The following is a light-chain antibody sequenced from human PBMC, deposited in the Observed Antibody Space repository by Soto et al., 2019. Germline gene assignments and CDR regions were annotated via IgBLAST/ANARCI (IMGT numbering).Light chain of an antibody. CDR2: EGS. CDR1: SSDGGGYDL. V-gene: IGLV2-23*01. J-gene: IGLJ3*02. Sequence: QSVLTQPASVSGSPGQSITSSCTGTSSDGGGYDLVSWYQQHPGKAPKLRIYEGSKRPSGISNRFSGSKSGNTASLIVSGLQGEEEGDYYCCAYVSSNTLMFGGGAK. CDR3: CAYVSSNTLM.